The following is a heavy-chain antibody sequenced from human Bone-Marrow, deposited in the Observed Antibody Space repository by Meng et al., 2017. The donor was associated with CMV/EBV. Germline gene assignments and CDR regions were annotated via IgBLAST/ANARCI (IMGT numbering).Heavy chain of an antibody. CDR3: VRDEYSSGWYGAFDI. D-gene: IGHD6-19*01. V-gene: IGHV6-1*01. Sequence: FRNSAAWNWIRQSPSRGLEWLRRTYYRSKWYNDYAVSVKSRITINPDTSKNQFSLQLNSVTPEDTAVYYCVRDEYSSGWYGAFDIWGQGTMVTVSS. CDR2: TYYRSKWYN. J-gene: IGHJ3*02. CDR1: FRNSAA.